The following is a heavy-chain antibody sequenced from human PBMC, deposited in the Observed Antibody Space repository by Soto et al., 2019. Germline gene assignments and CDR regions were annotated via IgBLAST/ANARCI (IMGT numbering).Heavy chain of an antibody. D-gene: IGHD3-22*01. CDR2: IYYGGST. Sequence: SETLSLTCAVSGYSISSGYYWGWLRQPPGKGLEWIGSIYYGGSTYYNPSLNSRVTLSIDMTNNHVSLILTSVTAADTAVYYCARVGPWVPYYYDGSPYPWEKWCAPWGRGTRVPASS. J-gene: IGHJ5*02. CDR1: GYSISSGYY. V-gene: IGHV4-38-2*01. CDR3: ARVGPWVPYYYDGSPYPWEKWCAP.